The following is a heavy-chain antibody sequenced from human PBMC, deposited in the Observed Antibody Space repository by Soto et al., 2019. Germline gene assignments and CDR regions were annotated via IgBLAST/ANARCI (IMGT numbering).Heavy chain of an antibody. D-gene: IGHD1-1*01. CDR3: ARDSAGTYHYYYGMDV. J-gene: IGHJ6*02. Sequence: PGGSLRLSCAASGFTVSSNYMSWVRQAPGKGLEWVSVIYSGGSTYYADSVKGRFTISRDNSKNTLYLQMNSLRAEDTAVYYCARDSAGTYHYYYGMDVWGQGTTVTVSS. CDR2: IYSGGST. CDR1: GFTVSSNY. V-gene: IGHV3-53*01.